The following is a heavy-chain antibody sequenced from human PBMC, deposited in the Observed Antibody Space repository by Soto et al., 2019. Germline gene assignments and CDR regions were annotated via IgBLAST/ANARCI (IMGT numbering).Heavy chain of an antibody. V-gene: IGHV1-69*01. CDR2: IIHILGTA. D-gene: IGHD3-22*01. Sequence: QEQLVQSGAEVKKPGSSVKVSCKASGGIFSSYAISWVRQAPGQGLEWMGGIIHILGTANYAQKFQGRVTITADESTKTAYMDLSSLKSEATAIYYCARGGSGYVWFNEFWGQGTLVTVSS. CDR3: ARGGSGYVWFNEF. CDR1: GGIFSSYA. J-gene: IGHJ4*02.